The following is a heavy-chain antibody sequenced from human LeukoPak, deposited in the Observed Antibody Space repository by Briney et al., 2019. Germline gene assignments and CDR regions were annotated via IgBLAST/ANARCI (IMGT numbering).Heavy chain of an antibody. D-gene: IGHD2-2*01. J-gene: IGHJ5*02. CDR3: ARGEYCSSTSCYHNWFDP. V-gene: IGHV4-34*01. CDR1: GGSFSGYY. CDR2: ITHSGST. Sequence: SETLSLTCAVYGGSFSGYYWSWIRQPPGKWLEWIGEITHSGSTNYNPSLKSRVTISVDTSKNQFSLKLSSVTAAGTAVYYCARGEYCSSTSCYHNWFDPWGQGTLVTVSS.